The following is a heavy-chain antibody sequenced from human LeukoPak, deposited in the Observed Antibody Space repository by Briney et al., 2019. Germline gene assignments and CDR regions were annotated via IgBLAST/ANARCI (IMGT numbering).Heavy chain of an antibody. D-gene: IGHD4-23*01. CDR1: GFTFSSYS. V-gene: IGHV3-21*01. Sequence: GGSLRLSCAASGFTFSSYSMNWVRQAPGKGLEWVSSISSSSSYIYYADSVKGRFTISRDNAKNSLYLQMNSLGAEDTAVYYCARDNPRRPDYGGNHDAFDIWGQGTMVTVSS. CDR3: ARDNPRRPDYGGNHDAFDI. J-gene: IGHJ3*02. CDR2: ISSSSSYI.